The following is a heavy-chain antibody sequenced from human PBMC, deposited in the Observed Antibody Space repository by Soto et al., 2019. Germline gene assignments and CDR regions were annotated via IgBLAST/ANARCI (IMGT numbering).Heavy chain of an antibody. D-gene: IGHD6-19*01. CDR3: ATVAGTRWYFDL. Sequence: QVQLVQSGAEVKKPGASVKVSCKVSGYTLTELSMHWVRQAPGKGLEWMGGFDPEDGETIYAQKFQGRVTMTEDTSTDAAYMKLSSLRSEDTAVYYCATVAGTRWYFDLWGRGTLVTVSS. CDR2: FDPEDGET. V-gene: IGHV1-24*01. CDR1: GYTLTELS. J-gene: IGHJ2*01.